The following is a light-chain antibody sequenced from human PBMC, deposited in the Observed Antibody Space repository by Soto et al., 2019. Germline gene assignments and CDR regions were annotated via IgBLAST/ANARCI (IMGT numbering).Light chain of an antibody. V-gene: IGLV2-23*01. CDR1: SRDVGSYNL. Sequence: QSALTQPASVSGSPGQSVTISCTGTSRDVGSYNLVSWYQQHPGKTPKLKTYEGSKRPSGVSNRFSGSKSGNTASLTISGLQAEDEADYYCCSYAGSSTDVVFGGGTKLTVL. J-gene: IGLJ2*01. CDR2: EGS. CDR3: CSYAGSSTDVV.